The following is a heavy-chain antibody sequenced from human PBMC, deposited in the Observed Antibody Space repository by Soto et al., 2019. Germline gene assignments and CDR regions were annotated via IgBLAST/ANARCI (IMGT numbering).Heavy chain of an antibody. J-gene: IGHJ4*02. CDR2: ISSNGGST. Sequence: GSLRLSCAASGFTFSSYAMHWVRQAPGKGLEYVSAISSNGGSTYYANSVKGRFTISRDNSKNTLYLQMGSLRAEDMAVYYCARDRCSSTSCYYFDYWGQGTLVTVSS. CDR3: ARDRCSSTSCYYFDY. V-gene: IGHV3-64*01. CDR1: GFTFSSYA. D-gene: IGHD2-2*01.